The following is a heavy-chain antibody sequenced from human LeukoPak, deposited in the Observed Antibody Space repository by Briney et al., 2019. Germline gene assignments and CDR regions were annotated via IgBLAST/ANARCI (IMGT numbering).Heavy chain of an antibody. CDR1: GGSISSGSYY. J-gene: IGHJ6*03. V-gene: IGHV4-61*02. Sequence: SETLSLTCTVSGGSISSGSYYWSWIRQPAGKGLEWIGRIYTSGSTNYNPSLKSRVTISVDTSKNQFSLKLSSVTAADTAVYYCARAPYYDSSGYHYYYYMDVWGKGTTVTISS. D-gene: IGHD3-22*01. CDR2: IYTSGST. CDR3: ARAPYYDSSGYHYYYYMDV.